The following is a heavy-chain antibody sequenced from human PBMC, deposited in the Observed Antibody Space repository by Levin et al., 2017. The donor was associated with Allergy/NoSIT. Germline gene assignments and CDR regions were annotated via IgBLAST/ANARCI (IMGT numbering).Heavy chain of an antibody. V-gene: IGHV3-23*01. CDR2: ISGSGGST. D-gene: IGHD3-22*01. CDR1: GFTFSSYA. Sequence: GGSLRLSCAVSGFTFSSYAMTWVRQAPGKGLEWVSTISGSGGSTYYADSVKGRLTISRDNSRNTLYLHMNSLRAEDTAVYYCANTVYDSSGYSPEGYYSYYFHYWGQGTLVTVSS. CDR3: ANTVYDSSGYSPEGYYSYYFHY. J-gene: IGHJ4*02.